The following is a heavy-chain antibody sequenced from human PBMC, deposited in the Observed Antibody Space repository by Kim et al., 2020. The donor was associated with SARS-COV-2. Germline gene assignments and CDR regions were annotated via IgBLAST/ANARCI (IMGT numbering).Heavy chain of an antibody. J-gene: IGHJ6*03. D-gene: IGHD2-8*01. V-gene: IGHV4-34*01. CDR2: INHSGSS. CDR1: GGSFSGYY. Sequence: SETLSLTCAVYGGSFSGYYWSWIRQPPGKGLEWIGEINHSGSSSFNPSLKSRVTISVDTSKNQFSLKLSSVTAADTAVYYCARLARYCTNGVCYSSYMDV. CDR3: ARLARYCTNGVCYSSYMDV.